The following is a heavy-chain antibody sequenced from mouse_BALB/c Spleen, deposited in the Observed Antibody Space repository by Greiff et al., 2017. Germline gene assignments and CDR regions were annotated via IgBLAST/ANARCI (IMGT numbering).Heavy chain of an antibody. J-gene: IGHJ3*01. CDR2: ISSGSSTI. D-gene: IGHD1-1*01. V-gene: IGHV5-17*02. Sequence: EVQLVESGGGLVQPGGSRKLSCAASGFTFSSFGMHWVRQAPEKGLEWVAYISSGSSTIYYADTVKGRFTISRDNPKNTLFLQMTSLMSEDTAMYYCARGGSSRPWFAYWGQGTLVTVSA. CDR3: ARGGSSRPWFAY. CDR1: GFTFSSFG.